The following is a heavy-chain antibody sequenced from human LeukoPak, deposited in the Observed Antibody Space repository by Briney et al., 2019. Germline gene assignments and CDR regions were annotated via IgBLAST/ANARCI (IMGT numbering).Heavy chain of an antibody. Sequence: SETLSLTRAVYGGSFSGYYWSWIRQPPGKGLEWIGEINHSGSTNYNPSLKSRVTISVDTSKNQFSLKLSSVTAADTAVYYCTRGMYSGIDYWGQGTLVTVSS. J-gene: IGHJ4*02. D-gene: IGHD6-13*01. CDR1: GGSFSGYY. CDR3: TRGMYSGIDY. V-gene: IGHV4-34*01. CDR2: INHSGST.